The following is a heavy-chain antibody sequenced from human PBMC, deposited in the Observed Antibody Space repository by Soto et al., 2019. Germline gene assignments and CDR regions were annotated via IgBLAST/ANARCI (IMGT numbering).Heavy chain of an antibody. D-gene: IGHD6-13*01. V-gene: IGHV4-39*01. Sequence: SETLSLTCTASGGSISSSSSYWGWIRQPPGKGLEWIGTIYSGSTYYNPSLKSRVTISVDTSKNQFSLKLSSVAAADTAIYFCATTRGIAVGGSFDYWGQGTLVTVSS. J-gene: IGHJ4*02. CDR1: GGSISSSSSY. CDR3: ATTRGIAVGGSFDY. CDR2: IYSGST.